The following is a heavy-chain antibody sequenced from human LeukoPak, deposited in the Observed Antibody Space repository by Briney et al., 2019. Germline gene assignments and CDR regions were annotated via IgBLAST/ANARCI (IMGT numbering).Heavy chain of an antibody. V-gene: IGHV3-21*01. CDR1: GFTFSSYS. CDR3: ARDHPSYCGGGSCAY. Sequence: PGGSLRLSCAASGFTFSSYSMDWVRQAPGKGLEWVSSISSSDSYIYYADSVKGRFTISRDNAKNSLYLQMNSLRAEDTAVYYCARDHPSYCGGGSCAYWGQGTLVTVSP. CDR2: ISSSDSYI. J-gene: IGHJ4*02. D-gene: IGHD2-15*01.